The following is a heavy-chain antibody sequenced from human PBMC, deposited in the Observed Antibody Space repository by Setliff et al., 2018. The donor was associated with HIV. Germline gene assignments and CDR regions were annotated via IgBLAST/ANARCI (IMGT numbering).Heavy chain of an antibody. CDR2: INPNSGVT. CDR1: GYTFTDYY. CDR3: ARESVISDAKIDF. V-gene: IGHV1-2*02. Sequence: ASVKVSCKTSGYTFTDYYIHWVRQAPGHGLEWMGWINPNSGVTNYAQKFQGRVTMTRDTSIATVYMEVNRLTSDDTAMYYCARESVISDAKIDFWGRGTLVTVPQ. D-gene: IGHD3-22*01. J-gene: IGHJ2*01.